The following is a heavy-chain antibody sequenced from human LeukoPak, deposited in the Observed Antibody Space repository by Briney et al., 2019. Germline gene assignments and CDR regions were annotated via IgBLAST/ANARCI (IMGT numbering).Heavy chain of an antibody. CDR1: GGSISSGDYY. Sequence: SETLSLTCTVSGGSISSGDYYWSWIRQPPGKGLEWIGYIYYSGSTYYNPSLKSRVTISVDTSKNQFSLKLSSVTAADTAVYYCASGYCSDGSCYCQHWGQGTLVTVSS. D-gene: IGHD2-15*01. CDR3: ASGYCSDGSCYCQH. J-gene: IGHJ1*01. V-gene: IGHV4-30-4*01. CDR2: IYYSGST.